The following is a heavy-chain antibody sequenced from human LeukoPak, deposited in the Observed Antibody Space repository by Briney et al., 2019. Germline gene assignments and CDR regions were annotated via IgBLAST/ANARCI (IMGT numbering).Heavy chain of an antibody. V-gene: IGHV4-39*01. Sequence: SETLSLTCSVSGGSITNTSYYWGWIRQPPGKGLEWIGTVYYSGATYYNPSLKSRFTISVDTSKNQFSLKLSSVTAADTAVYYCARHCPQKGWFGELLPNWFDPWGQGTLVTVSS. J-gene: IGHJ5*02. D-gene: IGHD3-10*01. CDR1: GGSITNTSYY. CDR3: ARHCPQKGWFGELLPNWFDP. CDR2: VYYSGAT.